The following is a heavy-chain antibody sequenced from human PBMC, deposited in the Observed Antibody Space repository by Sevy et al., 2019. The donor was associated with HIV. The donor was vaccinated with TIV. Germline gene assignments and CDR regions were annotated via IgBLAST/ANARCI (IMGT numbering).Heavy chain of an antibody. J-gene: IGHJ4*02. D-gene: IGHD3-22*01. CDR3: SRFWYERSGSSGA. CDR1: GFIFSGSA. V-gene: IGHV3-73*01. Sequence: GGSLRLSCAASGFIFSGSAIHWVRQTPGKGLEWVGRIRSKAKSHATDYAASAKGRFTISRDDSKNTAYLQMNSLKSEDTAVYYCSRFWYERSGSSGAWGQGSLVTVSS. CDR2: IRSKAKSHAT.